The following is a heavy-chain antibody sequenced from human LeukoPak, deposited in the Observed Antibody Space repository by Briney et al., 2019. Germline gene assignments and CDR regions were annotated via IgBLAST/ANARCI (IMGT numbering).Heavy chain of an antibody. Sequence: HSGGSLRLSCAASGFTFSSYAMSWVRQAPGKGLEWVSAISGSGGSTYYADSVKGRFTISRDNSENTLYLQMNSLRAEDTAVYYCAKVGIVGATTPFDYWGQGTLVTVSS. V-gene: IGHV3-23*01. CDR2: ISGSGGST. CDR1: GFTFSSYA. J-gene: IGHJ4*02. CDR3: AKVGIVGATTPFDY. D-gene: IGHD1-26*01.